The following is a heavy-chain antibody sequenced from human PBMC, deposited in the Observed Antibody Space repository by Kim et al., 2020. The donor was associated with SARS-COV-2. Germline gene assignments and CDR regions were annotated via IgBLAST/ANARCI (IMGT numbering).Heavy chain of an antibody. V-gene: IGHV4-59*01. J-gene: IGHJ6*02. CDR2: IYYSGST. D-gene: IGHD5-18*01. CDR1: GGSISSYY. Sequence: SETLSLTCTVSGGSISSYYWSWIRQPPGKGLEWIGYIYYSGSTNYNPSLKSRVTISVDTSKNQFSLKLSSVTAADTAVYYCARAWIQPNMDVWGQGTTVT. CDR3: ARAWIQPNMDV.